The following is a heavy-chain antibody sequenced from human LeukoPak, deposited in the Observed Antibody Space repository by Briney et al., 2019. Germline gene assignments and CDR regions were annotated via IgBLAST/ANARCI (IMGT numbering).Heavy chain of an antibody. CDR1: GGSISNYY. V-gene: IGHV4-4*07. D-gene: IGHD3-22*01. CDR2: IYSRGNT. J-gene: IGHJ4*02. Sequence: SETLSLTCTVSGGSISNYYWSWIRQPAGKGLEWIGLIYSRGNTNYNPSLKSRVTMSVDTSKNQFSLKLSSVTAADTAVYYCAGTPIYYYDNSGYYNWGQGTLVTVSS. CDR3: AGTPIYYYDNSGYYN.